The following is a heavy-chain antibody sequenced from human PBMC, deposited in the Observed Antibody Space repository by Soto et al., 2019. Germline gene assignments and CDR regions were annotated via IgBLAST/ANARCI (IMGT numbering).Heavy chain of an antibody. D-gene: IGHD2-2*01. CDR2: IYYSGST. Sequence: SETLSLTCTVSGGSISSGGYYWSWIRQHPGKGLEWIGYIYYSGSTYYNPSLKSRVTISVDTSKNQFSLKLSSVTAADTAVYYCARDRGGPAAAVDWFDPWGQGTLVTVSS. CDR1: GGSISSGGYY. J-gene: IGHJ5*02. V-gene: IGHV4-31*03. CDR3: ARDRGGPAAAVDWFDP.